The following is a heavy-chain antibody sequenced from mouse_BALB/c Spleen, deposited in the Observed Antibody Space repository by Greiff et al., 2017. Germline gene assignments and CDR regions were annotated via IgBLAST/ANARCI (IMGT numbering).Heavy chain of an antibody. Sequence: VQRVESGAELVRPGVSVKISCKGSGYTFTDYAMHWVKQSHAKSLEWIGVISTYYGDASYNQKFKGKATMTVDKSSSTAYMELARLTSEDSAIYYCARREMVTTGLDYWGQGTTLTVSS. V-gene: IGHV1S137*01. D-gene: IGHD2-2*01. J-gene: IGHJ2*01. CDR1: GYTFTDYA. CDR3: ARREMVTTGLDY. CDR2: ISTYYGDA.